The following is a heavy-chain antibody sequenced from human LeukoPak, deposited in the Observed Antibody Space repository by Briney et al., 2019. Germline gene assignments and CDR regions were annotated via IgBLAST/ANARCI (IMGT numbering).Heavy chain of an antibody. J-gene: IGHJ4*02. CDR1: GFTFSNYA. V-gene: IGHV3-23*01. CDR3: AKWGDYDVLTGYYVPDY. D-gene: IGHD3-9*01. Sequence: GGSLRLSCAASGFTFSNYAMSWVRQAPGKGLEWVSDIFGSGGSTYYADSVKGRFTVSRDNSKSTLYLQMNSLRAEDTALYYCAKWGDYDVLTGYYVPDYWGQGTLVTVSS. CDR2: IFGSGGST.